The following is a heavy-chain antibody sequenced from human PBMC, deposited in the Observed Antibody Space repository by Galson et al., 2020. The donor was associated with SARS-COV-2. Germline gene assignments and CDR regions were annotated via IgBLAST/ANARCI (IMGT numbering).Heavy chain of an antibody. J-gene: IGHJ6*02. D-gene: IGHD3-16*02. V-gene: IGHV4-34*01. CDR1: GGSFSGYY. CDR2: INHSGST. CDR3: ARGAIRLGELSLSSYYYYGMDV. Sequence: SETLSLTCAVYGGSFSGYYWSWIRQPPGKGLEWIGEINHSGSTNYNPSLKSRVTISVDTSKNQFSLKLSSVTAADTAVYYCARGAIRLGELSLSSYYYYGMDVWGQGTTVTVSS.